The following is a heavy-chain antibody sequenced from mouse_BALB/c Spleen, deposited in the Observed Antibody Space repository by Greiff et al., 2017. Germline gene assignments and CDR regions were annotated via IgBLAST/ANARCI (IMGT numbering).Heavy chain of an antibody. CDR3: ARSPVTTALYYYAMDY. J-gene: IGHJ4*01. CDR1: GFSLSTSGMG. CDR2: IYWDDDK. D-gene: IGHD1-2*01. V-gene: IGHV8-12*01. Sequence: VKLMESGPGILQPSQTLSLTCSFSGFSLSTSGMGVSWIRQPSGKGLEWLAHIYWDDDKRYNPSLKSRLTISKDTSRNQVFLKITSVDTADTATYYCARSPVTTALYYYAMDYWGQGTSVTVSS.